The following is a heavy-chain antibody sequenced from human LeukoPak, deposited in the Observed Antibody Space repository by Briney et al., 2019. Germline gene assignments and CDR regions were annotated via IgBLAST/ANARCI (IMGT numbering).Heavy chain of an antibody. Sequence: GGSLRLSCAASGFTFSSYAMSWVRQAPGKGLEWVSAISGSGGSTYYADSVKGRFTISRDNSKNTLYLQMNSLRAEDTAVYYCAKDRGYNSGWLGLDYWGQGTLVTVSS. J-gene: IGHJ4*02. CDR3: AKDRGYNSGWLGLDY. CDR1: GFTFSSYA. D-gene: IGHD6-19*01. CDR2: ISGSGGST. V-gene: IGHV3-23*01.